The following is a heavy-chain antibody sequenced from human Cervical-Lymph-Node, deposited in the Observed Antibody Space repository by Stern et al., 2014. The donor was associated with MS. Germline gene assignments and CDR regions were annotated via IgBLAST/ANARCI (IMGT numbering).Heavy chain of an antibody. J-gene: IGHJ5*02. D-gene: IGHD3-10*01. CDR3: ARGSGDNWFGP. V-gene: IGHV1-69*06. Sequence: QVQLVQSGAEVKKPGSSVKVSCKSSGGISCVRQAPGQGLEWMGGVIPFVGTTNYAQKVQGRGTITADTPTNTTYLYTSRLTSADTAVYYCARGSGDNWFGPWGQGTLVTVSS. CDR2: VIPFVGTT. CDR1: GG.